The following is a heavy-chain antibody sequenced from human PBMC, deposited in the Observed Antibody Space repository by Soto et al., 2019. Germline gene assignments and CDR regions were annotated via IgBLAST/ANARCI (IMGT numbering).Heavy chain of an antibody. J-gene: IGHJ6*03. D-gene: IGHD1-20*01. CDR2: IYYWGST. CDR3: ARQGYNWNRPYYYYYYMDV. V-gene: IGHV4-59*08. Sequence: PSETLSLTCTVSGGSISSYYWSWIRQPPGKGLEGIGYIYYWGSTNYKPSLKRRVTLSVDTSKKHSSLNLSPVTAADTAVYYCARQGYNWNRPYYYYYYMDVWGKGTTVTVSS. CDR1: GGSISSYY.